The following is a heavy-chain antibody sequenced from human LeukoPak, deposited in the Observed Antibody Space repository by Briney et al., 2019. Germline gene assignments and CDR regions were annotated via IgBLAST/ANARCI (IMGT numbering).Heavy chain of an antibody. CDR2: INPSGGST. V-gene: IGHV1-46*01. Sequence: GASVKVSCKASGYTFTSYYMHWVRQAPGQGLEWMGIINPSGGSTSYAQKFQGRVTMTRDMSTSTVYMELSSLRSEDTAVYYCARAKPGIAPQLGRPFDYWGQGTLVTVSS. D-gene: IGHD6-13*01. J-gene: IGHJ4*02. CDR1: GYTFTSYY. CDR3: ARAKPGIAPQLGRPFDY.